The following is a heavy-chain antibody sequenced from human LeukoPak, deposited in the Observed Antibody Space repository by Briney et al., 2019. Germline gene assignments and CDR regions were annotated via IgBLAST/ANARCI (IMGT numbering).Heavy chain of an antibody. V-gene: IGHV3-30*02. CDR2: IDNDGRNK. CDR1: GFTFSNYG. D-gene: IGHD3-9*01. CDR3: EGDDISEPHYFMDV. J-gene: IGHJ6*03. Sequence: GGSLRLSCAASGFTFSNYGMHWVRKAPGRGLAPGKGLEWVAFIDNDGRNKYYADSVKGRFTISRDNSENTLYLQMNSLRNEDTAVYYCEGDDISEPHYFMDVWGIGTTVTISS.